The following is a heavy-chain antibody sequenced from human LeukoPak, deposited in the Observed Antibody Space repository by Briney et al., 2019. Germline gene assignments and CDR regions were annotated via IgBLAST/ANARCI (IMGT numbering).Heavy chain of an antibody. V-gene: IGHV4-34*01. CDR2: INHSGST. J-gene: IGHJ4*02. Sequence: SETLSLTCAVFGGSFSDYYWTWIRQPPRKGLEWIGEINHSGSTNYNPSLKSRVTIPVDTSKNQFSLKLSSVAAADTAVYYCARAPKYSIAIDYWGQGTLVTVSS. CDR1: GGSFSDYY. CDR3: ARAPKYSIAIDY. D-gene: IGHD6-6*01.